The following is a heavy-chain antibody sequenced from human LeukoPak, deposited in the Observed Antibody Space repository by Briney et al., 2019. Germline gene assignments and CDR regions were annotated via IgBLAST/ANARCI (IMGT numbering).Heavy chain of an antibody. CDR2: IYYSGST. CDR1: GDSISSADYY. D-gene: IGHD1-26*01. J-gene: IGHJ4*02. V-gene: IGHV4-30-4*08. CDR3: ARVKYSGGYYGVDY. Sequence: SETLPLTCTVSGDSISSADYYWSWIRQPPGKGLEWIGYIYYSGSTYYNPSLKSRVIISADTSKNQFSLKLSSVTAADTAVYYCARVKYSGGYYGVDYWGQGTLVTVSS.